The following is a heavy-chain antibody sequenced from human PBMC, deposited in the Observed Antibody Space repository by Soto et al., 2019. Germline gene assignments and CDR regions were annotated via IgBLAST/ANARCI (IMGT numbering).Heavy chain of an antibody. CDR2: IKQDGSEK. CDR3: VRDSYCSGGSCYYYYYGMDV. V-gene: IGHV3-7*01. Sequence: GGSLRLSCAASGFTFSSYWMSWVRQAPGKGLEWVANIKQDGSEKYYVDSVKGRFTISRDNAKNSLYLQMNSLRAEDTAVYYCVRDSYCSGGSCYYYYYGMDVWGQGTTVTVSS. J-gene: IGHJ6*02. D-gene: IGHD2-15*01. CDR1: GFTFSSYW.